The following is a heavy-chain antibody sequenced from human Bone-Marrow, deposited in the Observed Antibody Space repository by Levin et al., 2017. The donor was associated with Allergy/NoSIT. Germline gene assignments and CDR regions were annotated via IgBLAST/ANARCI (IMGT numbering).Heavy chain of an antibody. J-gene: IGHJ4*02. CDR2: ISDRSDYI. D-gene: IGHD3-3*01. CDR1: GFTFRRYS. V-gene: IGHV3-21*01. CDR3: ARDNTVFGVVSGLDY. Sequence: GGSLRLSCTASGFTFRRYSMNWVRQAPGGGLEWVSSISDRSDYIYYADSVKGRFTISRDNAKNSLYLQMDSLRADDTAGYYCARDNTVFGVVSGLDYWGQGTLVTVSS.